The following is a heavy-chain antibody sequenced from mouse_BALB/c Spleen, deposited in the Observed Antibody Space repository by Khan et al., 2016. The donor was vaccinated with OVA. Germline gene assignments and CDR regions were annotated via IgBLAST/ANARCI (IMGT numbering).Heavy chain of an antibody. J-gene: IGHJ3*01. V-gene: IGHV1-77*01. D-gene: IGHD1-1*01. CDR2: IFPGSGTP. CDR3: ARGGYSVFAY. CDR1: GYTFTDYI. Sequence: QVQLQQSVPELVNPGASLKVSCKASGYTFTDYIIGWVKQSTRQGLEWIGDIFPGSGTPYYNEKFKDKATMTADKSSNTAYMQLSSLTSEDSSVYFLARGGYSVFAYWGEGTLVTVSA.